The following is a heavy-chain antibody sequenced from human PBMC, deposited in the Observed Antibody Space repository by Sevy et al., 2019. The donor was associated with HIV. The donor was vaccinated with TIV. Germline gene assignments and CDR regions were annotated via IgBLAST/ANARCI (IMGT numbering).Heavy chain of an antibody. J-gene: IGHJ3*01. D-gene: IGHD3-10*01. CDR1: GFNLRTYD. Sequence: GGSLRLSCAASGFNLRTYDMHWVRQAPGKGLEWVSAIGTAGDTSYPASVKGRFTISRENDRNSLHLQMNNLGVGDTAMYFCARGGSDAFDFWGRGAMVTVSS. CDR3: ARGGSDAFDF. CDR2: IGTAGDT. V-gene: IGHV3-13*01.